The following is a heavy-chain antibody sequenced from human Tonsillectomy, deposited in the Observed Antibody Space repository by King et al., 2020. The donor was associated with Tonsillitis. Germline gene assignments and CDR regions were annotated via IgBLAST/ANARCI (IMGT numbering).Heavy chain of an antibody. CDR2: IDHSGGT. CDR1: GGSFSTYY. CDR3: ARVGNRGSRTNYYYYNGLDV. Sequence: VQLQQWGAGLLKPSETLSLTCAVYGGSFSTYYWSWIRQPPGKGLEWVGEIDHSGGTNYNPSLKSRVTISVDTSKNQFSLKLSSVTAADTAVYLCARVGNRGSRTNYYYYNGLDVWGQGTTVTVSS. J-gene: IGHJ6*02. V-gene: IGHV4-34*01. D-gene: IGHD3-10*01.